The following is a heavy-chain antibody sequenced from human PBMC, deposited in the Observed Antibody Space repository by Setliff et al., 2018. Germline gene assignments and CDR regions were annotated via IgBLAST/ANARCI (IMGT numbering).Heavy chain of an antibody. CDR3: ARGGLRGPLNYYYYYMNV. CDR2: IIPILAIA. Sequence: SVKVSCKASGGNFSSYAISWVRQAPGQGLEWMGGIIPILAIANYAQKFQGRVTITADKSTSTAYMELSSLRSEDTAVYYCARGGLRGPLNYYYYYMNVWGKGTTVTVSS. J-gene: IGHJ6*03. D-gene: IGHD4-17*01. CDR1: GGNFSSYA. V-gene: IGHV1-69*10.